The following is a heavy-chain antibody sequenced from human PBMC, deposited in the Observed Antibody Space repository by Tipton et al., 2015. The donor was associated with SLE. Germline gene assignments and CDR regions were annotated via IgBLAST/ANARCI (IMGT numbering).Heavy chain of an antibody. J-gene: IGHJ4*02. CDR3: VVCSPSSCSYFDY. CDR1: CGSFTNYY. CDR2: ICCGGST. Sequence: LSLTCTVSCGSFTNYYWGWVRQPAGKGLEWIGRICCGGSTKYNPSLDSRVSLSVDASKDQFSLKLSSVTAADTAVYYCVVCSPSSCSYFDYWGQGRLVTVSS. V-gene: IGHV4-4*07. D-gene: IGHD2-2*01.